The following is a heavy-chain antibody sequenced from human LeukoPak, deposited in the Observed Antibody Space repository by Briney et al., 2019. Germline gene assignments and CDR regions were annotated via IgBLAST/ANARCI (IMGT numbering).Heavy chain of an antibody. J-gene: IGHJ5*02. Sequence: ASVKVSCKASGYTFTGYYMHWVRQAPGQGLEWMGWINPNSGGTNYAQKFQGRVTMTRDTSISTAYMELSRLRSDDTAVYYCAREIQYYLNWFDPWGQGTLVTVSS. CDR3: AREIQYYLNWFDP. V-gene: IGHV1-2*02. CDR2: INPNSGGT. CDR1: GYTFTGYY. D-gene: IGHD3-10*01.